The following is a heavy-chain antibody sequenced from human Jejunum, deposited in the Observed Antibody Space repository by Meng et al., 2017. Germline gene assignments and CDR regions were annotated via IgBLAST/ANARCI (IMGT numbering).Heavy chain of an antibody. CDR2: INPNDGRT. CDR1: GYSFTSHW. V-gene: IGHV1-46*03. D-gene: IGHD2-15*01. CDR3: ARDWSSIDICSGGTCYWWFDP. J-gene: IGHJ5*02. Sequence: QVQLVQSGAEVKKPGASLKVSCKASGYSFTSHWIHWVRQAPGQGLEWMGIINPNDGRTIYEQKFQGRVTVTRDTSTSTVYMELSSLRSEDTAVYYCARDWSSIDICSGGTCYWWFDPWGQGTLVTVSS.